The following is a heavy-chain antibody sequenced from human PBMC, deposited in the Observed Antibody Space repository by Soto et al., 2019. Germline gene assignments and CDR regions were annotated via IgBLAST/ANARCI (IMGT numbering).Heavy chain of an antibody. CDR3: AKDPTWYSTSLDY. CDR1: GFTFSSYG. CDR2: ISSDGGNK. D-gene: IGHD6-13*01. V-gene: IGHV3-30*18. Sequence: GGSLRLSCAASGFTFSSYGMRWVRLAPGKGLEWMAVISSDGGNKYYADSVKGRFTISRDNSENTLYLQMNSLRAEDTAVYYCAKDPTWYSTSLDYWGQGTLVTVSS. J-gene: IGHJ4*02.